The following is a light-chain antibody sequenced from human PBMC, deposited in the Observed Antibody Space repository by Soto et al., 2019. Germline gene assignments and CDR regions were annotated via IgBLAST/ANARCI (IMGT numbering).Light chain of an antibody. V-gene: IGKV3-11*01. CDR2: DAS. Sequence: EIVLTQSPATLSLSPGERATLSCRASQSVKTFLVWYQQRPGQAPRLLIHDASHRAAGIPARFSGSGFGTDFTLTITSLEPGHAAAYYYQQRSNWPPITFGQGTRLQIK. CDR1: QSVKTF. CDR3: QQRSNWPPIT. J-gene: IGKJ5*01.